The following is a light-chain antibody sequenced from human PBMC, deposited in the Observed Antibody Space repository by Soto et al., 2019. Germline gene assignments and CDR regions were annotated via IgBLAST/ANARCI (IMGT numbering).Light chain of an antibody. V-gene: IGLV1-44*01. J-gene: IGLJ2*01. Sequence: QSVLTQPPSVSGSPGHKVSIACSGSTSNLGGNTVNWYQQLPGTAPKLLIYTNNQRPSGVPDRFSGSKSGTSASLAISGFRSEDEADFYCAAWDDSLNAVVFGGGTKVPVL. CDR3: AAWDDSLNAVV. CDR2: TNN. CDR1: TSNLGGNT.